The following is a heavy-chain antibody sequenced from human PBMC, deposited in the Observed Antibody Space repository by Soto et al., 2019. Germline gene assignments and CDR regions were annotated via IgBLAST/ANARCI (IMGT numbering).Heavy chain of an antibody. Sequence: SETLSLTCTVSGGSIRSYYWSWIRQPPGKGLEWIVYIFYSGSTNYNPSLKSRVSISVDTSKNQFSLKLSSVSAADTAVYYCARNYGHAFDIWGQGTMVTVSS. CDR1: GGSIRSYY. D-gene: IGHD1-7*01. CDR2: IFYSGST. V-gene: IGHV4-59*01. J-gene: IGHJ3*02. CDR3: ARNYGHAFDI.